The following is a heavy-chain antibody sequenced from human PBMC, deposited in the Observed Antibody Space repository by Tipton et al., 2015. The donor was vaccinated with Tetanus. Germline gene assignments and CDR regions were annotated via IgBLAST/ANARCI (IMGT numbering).Heavy chain of an antibody. CDR2: IYYTDYT. J-gene: IGHJ4*02. D-gene: IGHD1-26*01. CDR1: GASINAGGYL. V-gene: IGHV4-31*03. Sequence: TLSLTCTVSGASINAGGYLWTWVRQHPGKGLEWIGHIYYTDYTSYTPSLDSRVRISVNTSKNFFSLRLTSVTAADTAVYFCARGLPREPFYLDYWGQGTPVTVSS. CDR3: ARGLPREPFYLDY.